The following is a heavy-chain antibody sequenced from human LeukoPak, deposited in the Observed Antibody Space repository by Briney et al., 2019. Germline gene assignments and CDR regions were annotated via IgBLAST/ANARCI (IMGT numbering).Heavy chain of an antibody. CDR1: GFTFSSYW. CDR2: IKQEGSEK. Sequence: PGGSLRLSCAASGFTFSSYWMRWVRQAPGKGLEWVANIKQEGSEKHYVDSVKGRFTISRDNAKNSLYLQMNSLRAEDTAVYYCARGGPYDYIWGSYRDDAFDIWGQGTMVTVSS. V-gene: IGHV3-7*01. D-gene: IGHD3-16*02. J-gene: IGHJ3*02. CDR3: ARGGPYDYIWGSYRDDAFDI.